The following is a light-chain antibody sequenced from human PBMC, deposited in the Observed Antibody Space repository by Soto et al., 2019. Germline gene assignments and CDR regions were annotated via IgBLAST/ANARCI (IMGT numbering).Light chain of an antibody. J-gene: IGLJ1*01. Sequence: QSALTQPRSVSGSPGQSVTISCPGTSSDVGAYNYVSWYQQHPGKAPKFIIYDVSQRPSGVPDRFSGSKSGNTASLTISGLQAEDEADYYCCSYAGSYTSFGTGTKVTVL. V-gene: IGLV2-11*01. CDR2: DVS. CDR1: SSDVGAYNY. CDR3: CSYAGSYTS.